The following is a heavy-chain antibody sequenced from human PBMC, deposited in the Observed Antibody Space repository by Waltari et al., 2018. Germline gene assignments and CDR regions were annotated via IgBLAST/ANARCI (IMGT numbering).Heavy chain of an antibody. Sequence: QVQLVQSGAEVKKPGSSVKVSCKASGRTFSSSAISWVQQAPGQGLEWMGGIIPIFGTANYAQKFQGRVTITTDESTSTAYMELSSLRSEDTAVYYCARDRWLSYGSGTTRLAYWGQGTLVTVSS. V-gene: IGHV1-69*05. CDR2: IIPIFGTA. CDR3: ARDRWLSYGSGTTRLAY. J-gene: IGHJ4*02. CDR1: GRTFSSSA. D-gene: IGHD3-10*01.